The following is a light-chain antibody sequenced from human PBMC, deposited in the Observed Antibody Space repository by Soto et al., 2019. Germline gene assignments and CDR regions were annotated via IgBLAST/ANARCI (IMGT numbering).Light chain of an antibody. CDR3: ERYNSYRT. J-gene: IGKJ1*01. CDR2: DAS. Sequence: DIQMTQSPSTLSASVGDRVTITCRASQSISRWLAWYQQKPGRAPKLLIYDASSLDGGVPSRFSGSGSGTAFTLTSISLQANDFATYYWERYNSYRTFGQGTKV. V-gene: IGKV1-5*01. CDR1: QSISRW.